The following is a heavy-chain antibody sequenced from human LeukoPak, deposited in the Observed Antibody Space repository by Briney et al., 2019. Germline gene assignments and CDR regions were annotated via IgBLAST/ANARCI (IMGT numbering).Heavy chain of an antibody. CDR1: GFTFDDYA. J-gene: IGHJ4*02. D-gene: IGHD2/OR15-2a*01. V-gene: IGHV3-9*01. CDR3: AKDNFSHDYIDY. CDR2: ISWNSGSI. Sequence: GGSLRLSCAASGFTFDDYAMHWVRQAPGKGLEWVSGISWNSGSIGYADSVKGRFTISRDNAKNSLYLQMNSLRAEDTALYYCAKDNFSHDYIDYWGQGTLVTVSS.